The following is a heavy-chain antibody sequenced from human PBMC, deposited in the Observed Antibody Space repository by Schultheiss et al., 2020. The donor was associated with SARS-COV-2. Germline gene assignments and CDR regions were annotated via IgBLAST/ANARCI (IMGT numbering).Heavy chain of an antibody. D-gene: IGHD4-17*01. J-gene: IGHJ6*03. CDR1: GFTFSSYG. Sequence: GGSLRLSCAASGFTFSSYGMHWVRQAPGKGLEWVAVIWYDGSNKYYADSVKGRFTISRDNSKNTLYLQMNSLRAEDTAVYYCARVELDYGDYVGGYYYMDVWGKGTTVTVSS. CDR3: ARVELDYGDYVGGYYYMDV. V-gene: IGHV3-33*01. CDR2: IWYDGSNK.